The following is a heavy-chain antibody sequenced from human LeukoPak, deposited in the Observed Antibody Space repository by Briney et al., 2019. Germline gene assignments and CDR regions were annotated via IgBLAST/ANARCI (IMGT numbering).Heavy chain of an antibody. Sequence: ASVKVSCKASEYTFTGYYMHWVRQAPGQGLEWMGWINPNSGGTNYAQKFQGRVTMTRDTSISTAYMELSRLRSDDTAVYYCAREAYSSSWYNWFDPWGQGTLVTVSS. CDR3: AREAYSSSWYNWFDP. D-gene: IGHD6-13*01. CDR2: INPNSGGT. V-gene: IGHV1-2*02. CDR1: EYTFTGYY. J-gene: IGHJ5*02.